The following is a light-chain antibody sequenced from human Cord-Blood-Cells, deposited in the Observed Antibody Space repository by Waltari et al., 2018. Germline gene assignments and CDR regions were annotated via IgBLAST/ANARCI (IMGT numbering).Light chain of an antibody. Sequence: DIQMTQSPSSLSASVGDRVTITCRASQSIRSYLNWYQQKPGKAPKLLIYAASSVQSGVPSRFSGSGSGTDVTLTISSLQPADFATYYCQQSYSTPPTFGQGTKVEIK. CDR3: QQSYSTPPT. V-gene: IGKV1-39*01. CDR2: AAS. J-gene: IGKJ1*01. CDR1: QSIRSY.